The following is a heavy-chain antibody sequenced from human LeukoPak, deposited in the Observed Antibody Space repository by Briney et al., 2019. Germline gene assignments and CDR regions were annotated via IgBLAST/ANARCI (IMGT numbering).Heavy chain of an antibody. Sequence: SVKVPCKASGGTFSSYAISWVRQAPGQGLEWMGGIIPIFGTANYAQKFQGRVTITADESTSTAYMELSSLRSEDTAVYYCARDVLAGTTLWFDPWGQGTLVAVSS. CDR1: GGTFSSYA. CDR2: IIPIFGTA. V-gene: IGHV1-69*01. CDR3: ARDVLAGTTLWFDP. J-gene: IGHJ5*02. D-gene: IGHD1-1*01.